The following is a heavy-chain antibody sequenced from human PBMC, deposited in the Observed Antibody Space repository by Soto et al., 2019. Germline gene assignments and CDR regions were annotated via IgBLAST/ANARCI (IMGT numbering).Heavy chain of an antibody. D-gene: IGHD6-25*01. V-gene: IGHV3-48*03. CDR3: ALNVEVGCSSSVCHP. CDR1: GFTFSSYE. CDR2: ISRSGDVI. J-gene: IGHJ5*02. Sequence: EVQLVESGGGFVQPGGSLRLSCAGSGFTFSSYEMNWVRQAPGKGQEWVSGISRSGDVIYYADSVKGRFTVSRDNAKNSLNLQMNTLRAENTPFYYFALNVEVGCSSSVCHPGGQGILVTLSA.